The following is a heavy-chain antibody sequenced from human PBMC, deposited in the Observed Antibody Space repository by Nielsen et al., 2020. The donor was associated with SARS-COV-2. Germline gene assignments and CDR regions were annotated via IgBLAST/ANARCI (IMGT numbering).Heavy chain of an antibody. CDR1: GGSFSNYY. V-gene: IGHV4-34*01. Sequence: SETLSLTCAVYGGSFSNYYWSWIRQPPGKGLEWIGEINHSGSTNYNPSLKSRVTISVDTSNNQFSLKLTSMTAADTAVYYCAREGSGSYPDAFDVWGQGTMVTVSS. CDR3: AREGSGSYPDAFDV. CDR2: INHSGST. D-gene: IGHD3-10*01. J-gene: IGHJ3*01.